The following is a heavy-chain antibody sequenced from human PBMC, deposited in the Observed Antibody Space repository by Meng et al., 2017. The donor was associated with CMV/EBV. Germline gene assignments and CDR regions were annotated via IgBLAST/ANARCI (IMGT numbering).Heavy chain of an antibody. Sequence: SVKVSCKASGGTFSSYAISWVRQAPGQGLEWMGGIIPILGIANYGQKFQGRVTITADKSTSTAYMELSSLRSEDTAVYYCERCQLPGPHNWFDPWGQGTLVTVSS. CDR2: IIPILGIA. V-gene: IGHV1-69*10. D-gene: IGHD2-2*01. J-gene: IGHJ5*02. CDR1: GGTFSSYA. CDR3: ERCQLPGPHNWFDP.